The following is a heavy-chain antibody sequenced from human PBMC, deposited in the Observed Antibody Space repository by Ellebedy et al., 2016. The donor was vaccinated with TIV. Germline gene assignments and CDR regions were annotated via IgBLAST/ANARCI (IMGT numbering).Heavy chain of an antibody. CDR2: ISAYTGNT. CDR3: ARGTDYDILTDY. CDR1: GYTFTTYG. Sequence: AASVKVSCKASGYTFTTYGINWVRQAPGQGLEWMGWISAYTGNTNYARKLQGRVTMTTDTSTSTAYMELRSLRSDDTAVYYCARGTDYDILTDYWGQGTLVTVSS. J-gene: IGHJ4*02. V-gene: IGHV1-18*01. D-gene: IGHD3-9*01.